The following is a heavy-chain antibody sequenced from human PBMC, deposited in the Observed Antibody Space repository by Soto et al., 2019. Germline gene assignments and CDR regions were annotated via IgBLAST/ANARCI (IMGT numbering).Heavy chain of an antibody. J-gene: IGHJ5*02. CDR3: ARVLAGYGDYGVGWFDP. D-gene: IGHD4-17*01. V-gene: IGHV1-69*12. CDR2: IIPIFGTA. CDR1: GGTFSSYA. Sequence: QVQLVQSGAEVKKPGSSVKVSCKASGGTFSSYAISWVRQAPGQGLEWMGGIIPIFGTANYAQKFQGRVTITADESTSTAYMELSSLRSEDTAVYYCARVLAGYGDYGVGWFDPWGQGTLVTVSS.